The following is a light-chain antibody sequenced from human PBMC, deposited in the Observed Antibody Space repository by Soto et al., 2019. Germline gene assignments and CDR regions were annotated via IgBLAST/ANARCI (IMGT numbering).Light chain of an antibody. J-gene: IGLJ1*01. V-gene: IGLV3-25*03. CDR1: ALSKQY. Sequence: SYDLTQAPSVSVFPGQTARITCFGDALSKQYVSWYQQRPGQAPVLVIYKDTERPSGIPERFSGSTSGTTVTLTIGGVQAEDEADYFCQSADNSGSNYVFGTGTKVTV. CDR2: KDT. CDR3: QSADNSGSNYV.